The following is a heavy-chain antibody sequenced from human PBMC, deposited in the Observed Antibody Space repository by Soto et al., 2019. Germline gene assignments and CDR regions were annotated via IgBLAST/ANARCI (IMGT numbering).Heavy chain of an antibody. CDR3: AKGLAYCELLPLDS. CDR1: GFIFSSYA. CDR2: ISVSGDIT. D-gene: IGHD2-21*01. J-gene: IGHJ4*02. Sequence: EVQLLESGGGLVQPGGSLRLSCAASGFIFSSYAMSWVRQAPGKGLNWVSVISVSGDITYNADSVKGRFTISRDNSKNSLDLPMSSLRAEDTAIYYWAKGLAYCELLPLDSWGQGTLVTVSS. V-gene: IGHV3-23*01.